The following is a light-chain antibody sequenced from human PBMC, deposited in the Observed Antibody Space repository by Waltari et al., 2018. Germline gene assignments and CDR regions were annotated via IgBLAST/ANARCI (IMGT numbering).Light chain of an antibody. V-gene: IGKV2-30*01. CDR3: MQGRHWPYT. J-gene: IGKJ2*01. CDR1: QSPVYSDGNIH. Sequence: DVVMTQSPLSLPVTLGQPASISFRSSQSPVYSDGNIHLSWFQQRPGQSPRRLIYRVSNRDSGVPDRFSGSGSGTDFTLRINRVAAEDVGVYYCMQGRHWPYTFGQGTKLEIK. CDR2: RVS.